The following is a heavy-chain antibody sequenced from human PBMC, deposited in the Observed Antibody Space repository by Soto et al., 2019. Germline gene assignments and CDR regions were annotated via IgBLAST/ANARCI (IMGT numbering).Heavy chain of an antibody. D-gene: IGHD3-9*01. CDR2: IIPIYASP. Sequence: QVQLVQSGAEVKKPGSSVKVSCKASGGTFSSNAISWVRQAPGQGLEWMGGIIPIYASPNYAQNFQGRVTVTADKATSTAYLELSRLKFADPAIYYCAVTVTGSRSPLAHWGRGTLVSVSS. CDR1: GGTFSSNA. J-gene: IGHJ4*02. V-gene: IGHV1-69*06. CDR3: AVTVTGSRSPLAH.